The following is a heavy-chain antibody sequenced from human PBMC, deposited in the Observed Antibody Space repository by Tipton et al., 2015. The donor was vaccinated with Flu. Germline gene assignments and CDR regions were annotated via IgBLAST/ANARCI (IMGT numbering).Heavy chain of an antibody. CDR2: IFHDGNT. CDR3: ARHTGDSVRGVIDY. Sequence: TLSLTCSVSGAFISSGQWWSWVRQPPGKGLEWLGEIFHDGNTNYNPSLKSRVSISVDTSKNQFSLKLSSVTAADTAVYYCARHTGDSVRGVIDYWGQGTLVTVSS. V-gene: IGHV4-4*02. J-gene: IGHJ4*02. CDR1: GAFISSGQW. D-gene: IGHD3-10*02.